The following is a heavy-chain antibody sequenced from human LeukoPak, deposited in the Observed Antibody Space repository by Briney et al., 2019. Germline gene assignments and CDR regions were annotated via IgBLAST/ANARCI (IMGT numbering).Heavy chain of an antibody. J-gene: IGHJ3*02. D-gene: IGHD6-13*01. Sequence: GGSLRLSCAASGFTFSSYSMNWVRQAPGKGLEWVSIIYIGGLTYYADSVKGRFTLSRDNSKNTVYLQMNNLRGGDTAVYYCARGLSLNTSGWYGAFDIWGQGTVVTVSS. CDR1: GFTFSSYS. V-gene: IGHV3-66*01. CDR3: ARGLSLNTSGWYGAFDI. CDR2: IYIGGLT.